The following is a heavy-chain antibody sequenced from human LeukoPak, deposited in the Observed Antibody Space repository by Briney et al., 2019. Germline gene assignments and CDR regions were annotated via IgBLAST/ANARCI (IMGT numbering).Heavy chain of an antibody. CDR3: ARLDYYGSGSYRD. Sequence: SETLSLTCTVSGGSISSSSYYWGWIHQPPGKGLEWIGSIYYSGSTYYNPSLKSRVTISVDTSKNQFSLKLSSVTAADTAVYYCARLDYYGSGSYRDWGQGTLVTVSS. D-gene: IGHD3-10*01. V-gene: IGHV4-39*01. CDR2: IYYSGST. J-gene: IGHJ4*02. CDR1: GGSISSSSYY.